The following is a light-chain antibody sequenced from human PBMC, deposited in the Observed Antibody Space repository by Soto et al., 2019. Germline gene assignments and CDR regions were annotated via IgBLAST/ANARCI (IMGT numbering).Light chain of an antibody. Sequence: QSALTQPASVSGSPGQSIATSCTGTSSDVGSHNHVSWYQQYPGKAPKLIIYEVTNRPSGVSARFSGSKFGSTASLTISGLQAEDEGEYYCNSLSAAGSSYVFGPGTKLTVL. V-gene: IGLV2-14*01. CDR1: SSDVGSHNH. CDR2: EVT. CDR3: NSLSAAGSSYV. J-gene: IGLJ1*01.